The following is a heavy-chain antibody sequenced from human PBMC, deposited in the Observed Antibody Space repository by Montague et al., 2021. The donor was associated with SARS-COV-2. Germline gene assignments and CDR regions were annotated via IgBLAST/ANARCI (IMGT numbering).Heavy chain of an antibody. D-gene: IGHD2-2*01. CDR1: GDSVSSNIAT. CDR2: TYYRSKWYN. V-gene: IGHV6-1*01. Sequence: CAISGDSVSSNIATWNWIRQSPSRGLDWLGRTYYRSKWYNDYAESVKSRITIDPDTSKHQFSLHLNSVTPEDTAVCYCARIPVGSKYYFDFWGQGTLVTVSS. CDR3: ARIPVGSKYYFDF. J-gene: IGHJ4*02.